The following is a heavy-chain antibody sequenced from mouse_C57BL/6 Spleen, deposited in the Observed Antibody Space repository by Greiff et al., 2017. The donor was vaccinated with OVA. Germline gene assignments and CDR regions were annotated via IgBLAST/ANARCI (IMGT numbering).Heavy chain of an antibody. CDR2: IDPSDSYT. J-gene: IGHJ2*01. Sequence: QVQLQQPGAELVMPGASVKLSCKASGYTFTSYWMHWVKQRPGQGLEWIGEIDPSDSYTKYNQKFKGKSTLTVDKSSSTAYMQLSSLTSEDSAVYYCARRAYYGNLYYFDDWGQGTTLTVSS. V-gene: IGHV1-69*01. CDR3: ARRAYYGNLYYFDD. CDR1: GYTFTSYW. D-gene: IGHD2-1*01.